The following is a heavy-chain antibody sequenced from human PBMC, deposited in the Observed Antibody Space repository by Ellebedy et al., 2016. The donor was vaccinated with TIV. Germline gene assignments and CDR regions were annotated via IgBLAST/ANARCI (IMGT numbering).Heavy chain of an antibody. D-gene: IGHD1/OR15-1a*01. J-gene: IGHJ3*01. Sequence: SETLSLXCSVSVDSISDGDYYWARIRQPPGKGLEWIGSTTHSGSTYYNPSLKSRVTILVDRSKNQFSLNLTSVTAADTAIYYCARDETVGTDAFDVWGQGTMVTVSS. CDR1: VDSISDGDYY. CDR3: ARDETVGTDAFDV. V-gene: IGHV4-39*07. CDR2: TTHSGST.